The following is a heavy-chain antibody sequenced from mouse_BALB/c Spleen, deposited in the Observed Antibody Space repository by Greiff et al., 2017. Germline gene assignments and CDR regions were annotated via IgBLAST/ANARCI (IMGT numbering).Heavy chain of an antibody. CDR1: GYSFTGYY. V-gene: IGHV1-31*01. D-gene: IGHD2-1*01. CDR2: INPYNGAT. J-gene: IGHJ4*01. CDR3: ARRDGNYVGAMDY. Sequence: VQLQQSGPELVKPGASVKISCKASGYSFTGYYMHWVKQSHVKSLEWIGRINPYNGATSYNQNFKDKASLTVDKSSSTAYMELHSLTSEDSAVYYCARRDGNYVGAMDYWGQGTSVTVSS.